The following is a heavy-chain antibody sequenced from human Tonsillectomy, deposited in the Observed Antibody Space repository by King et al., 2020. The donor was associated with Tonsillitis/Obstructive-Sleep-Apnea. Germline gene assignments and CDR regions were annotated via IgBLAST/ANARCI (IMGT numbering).Heavy chain of an antibody. Sequence: VQLQESGPGLVKPSETLSLTCTVSGGSISSYYWSWIRQPPGKGLEWIGYIYYSGSTNYNPSLKSRVTISVDTSKNQFSLKLSSVTAADTAVYYCARGPTHAEKYSSFYYYHRDVGGKGTRVPVS. CDR1: GGSISSYY. CDR3: ARGPTHAEKYSSFYYYHRDV. CDR2: IYYSGST. D-gene: IGHD6-19*01. J-gene: IGHJ6*03. V-gene: IGHV4-59*01.